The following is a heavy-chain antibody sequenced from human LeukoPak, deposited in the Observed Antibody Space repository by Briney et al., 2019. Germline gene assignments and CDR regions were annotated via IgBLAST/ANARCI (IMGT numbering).Heavy chain of an antibody. CDR1: GGSISSSSYY. Sequence: SETLSLTCTVSGGSISSSSYYWGWIRQPPGKGLEWIGSIYYSGSTYYNPSLKSRVTISVDTSKNQFSLKLSSVTAADTAVYYCTRHVHDYIWGSYRHGRYDYWGQGTLVTVSS. CDR3: TRHVHDYIWGSYRHGRYDY. V-gene: IGHV4-39*01. D-gene: IGHD3-16*02. CDR2: IYYSGST. J-gene: IGHJ4*02.